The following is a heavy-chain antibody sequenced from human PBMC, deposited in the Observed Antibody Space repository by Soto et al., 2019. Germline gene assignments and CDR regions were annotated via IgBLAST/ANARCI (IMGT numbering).Heavy chain of an antibody. D-gene: IGHD2-2*01. J-gene: IGHJ3*02. CDR1: GFTFSSYG. CDR3: ASIIRDGYQLGAFDI. Sequence: QVQLVESGGGVVQPGGSLRLSCAASGFTFSSYGMHWVRQAPGKGLEWVAVIWYDGSNEYYADSVKGRFTISRDNSKNTLYLQMNSLRAEDTAVYYCASIIRDGYQLGAFDIWGQGTMVTVSS. CDR2: IWYDGSNE. V-gene: IGHV3-33*01.